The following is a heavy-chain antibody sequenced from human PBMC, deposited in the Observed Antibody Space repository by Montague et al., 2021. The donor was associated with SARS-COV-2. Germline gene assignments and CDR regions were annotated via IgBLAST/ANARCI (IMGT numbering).Heavy chain of an antibody. Sequence: SLRLSCAASGFTFSSYWMSWVRQAPGKGLEWVANIKEDGSEKKYVDSVKGRFTISRDNAKDSLYLQMNSLRAEDTAVYYCAREYFDNSGMGHYWGQGTLVTVSS. CDR3: AREYFDNSGMGHY. CDR2: IKEDGSEK. V-gene: IGHV3-7*01. CDR1: GFTFSSYW. D-gene: IGHD3-22*01. J-gene: IGHJ4*02.